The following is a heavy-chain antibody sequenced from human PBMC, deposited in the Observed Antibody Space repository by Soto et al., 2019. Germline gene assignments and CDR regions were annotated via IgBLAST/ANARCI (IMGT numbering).Heavy chain of an antibody. CDR1: GYTLTELS. CDR3: ATDREDCSGGSCVLDY. CDR2: FDPEDGET. J-gene: IGHJ4*02. D-gene: IGHD2-15*01. V-gene: IGHV1-24*01. Sequence: QVQLVQSGAEVKKPGASVKVSCKVSGYTLTELSMHWVRQAPGKGLEWMGGFDPEDGETIYAQKFQGRVTMTEDTATDPAYMERSSLRAEATAVHYCATDREDCSGGSCVLDYWGQGALVTVSS.